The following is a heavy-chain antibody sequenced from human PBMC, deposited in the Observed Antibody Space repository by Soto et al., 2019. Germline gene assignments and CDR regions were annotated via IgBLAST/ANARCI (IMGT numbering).Heavy chain of an antibody. CDR3: ARDRPDYYDSSGSIDY. D-gene: IGHD3-22*01. J-gene: IGHJ4*02. CDR1: GCTFSNYG. V-gene: IGHV3-33*01. CDR2: IWYDGSNK. Sequence: GGSLRLSCAASGCTFSNYGMHCVRQAPDKGLEWVAVIWYDGSNKYYADSVKGRFTISRDNSKNTLYLQMNSLRAEDTAVYYCARDRPDYYDSSGSIDYWGQGTLVTVSS.